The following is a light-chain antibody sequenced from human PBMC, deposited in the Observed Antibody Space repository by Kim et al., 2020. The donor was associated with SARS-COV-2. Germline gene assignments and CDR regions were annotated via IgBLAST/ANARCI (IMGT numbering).Light chain of an antibody. CDR3: QSYDSSIVV. CDR2: EDN. CDR1: SGSIASNY. J-gene: IGLJ2*01. V-gene: IGLV6-57*03. Sequence: GKTVTLAFTRSSGSIASNYVQWYQQRPGSAPTTVIYEDNQRPSGVPDRFSGSIDSSSNSASLTISGLKTEDEADYYCQSYDSSIVVFGGGTQLTVL.